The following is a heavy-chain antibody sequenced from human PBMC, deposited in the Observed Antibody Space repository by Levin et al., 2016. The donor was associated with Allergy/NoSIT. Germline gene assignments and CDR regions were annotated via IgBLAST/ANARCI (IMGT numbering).Heavy chain of an antibody. CDR1: GGSINSYL. V-gene: IGHV4-59*01. J-gene: IGHJ3*02. CDR3: AGQSGHMSAFDI. Sequence: SETLSLTCTVSGGSINSYLWSWIRQPPGKGLEWIGHISYSGRTSFNPSLTSRVTTSVDTSKNQLSLNLRSVTAADTAVYYCAGQSGHMSAFDIWGQGTKVTVSS. CDR2: ISYSGRT.